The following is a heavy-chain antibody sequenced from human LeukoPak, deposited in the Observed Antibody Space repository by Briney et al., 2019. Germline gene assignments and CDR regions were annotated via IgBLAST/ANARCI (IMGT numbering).Heavy chain of an antibody. Sequence: QPGGSLRLSCAASGFTFSSYWMSWVRQAPGKGLEWVANIKQDGSEKYYVDSVKGRFTISRDNAKNSLYLQMNSLRAEDTAVYYCARAPRGNLREYYFDYWGQGTLVTVSS. J-gene: IGHJ4*02. D-gene: IGHD1-14*01. CDR2: IKQDGSEK. CDR1: GFTFSSYW. V-gene: IGHV3-7*01. CDR3: ARAPRGNLREYYFDY.